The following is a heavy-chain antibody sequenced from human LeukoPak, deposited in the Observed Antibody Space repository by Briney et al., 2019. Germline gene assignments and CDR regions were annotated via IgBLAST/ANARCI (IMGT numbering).Heavy chain of an antibody. Sequence: ASVNVSCKASGGTFSSYAISWVRQAPGQGLEWMGGIIPIFGTANYAQKFQGRVTITADESTSTAYMELSSLRSEDTAVYYCARYDSSGYYGYFQHWGQGTLVTVSS. D-gene: IGHD3-22*01. J-gene: IGHJ1*01. V-gene: IGHV1-69*13. CDR1: GGTFSSYA. CDR2: IIPIFGTA. CDR3: ARYDSSGYYGYFQH.